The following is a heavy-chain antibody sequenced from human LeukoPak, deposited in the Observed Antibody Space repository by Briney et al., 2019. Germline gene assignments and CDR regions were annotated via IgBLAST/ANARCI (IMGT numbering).Heavy chain of an antibody. CDR3: ARAHYDYVWGSYRYPSLFAFDI. V-gene: IGHV4-61*02. CDR2: IYTSGTT. Sequence: SETLSLTCTVSGASISSGNYYYTWIRQPAGKGLEWLGRIYTSGTTNYNPSLKSRVTISVDTSKNQFSLKLSSVTAADTAVYYCARAHYDYVWGSYRYPSLFAFDIWGQGTMVTVSS. J-gene: IGHJ3*02. D-gene: IGHD3-16*02. CDR1: GASISSGNYY.